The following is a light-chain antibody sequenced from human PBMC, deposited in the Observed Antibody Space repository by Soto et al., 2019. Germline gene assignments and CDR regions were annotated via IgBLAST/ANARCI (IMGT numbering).Light chain of an antibody. V-gene: IGKV1-27*01. CDR1: QGIGNY. CDR2: GAS. Sequence: DIQMTQSPPSLSASVGDRVTITCRASQGIGNYLAWYQQKPGKVPKLLIYGASTLQSGVPSRFSGSGSGTDFTLTIISPRPEDVATYYCQKYDRAPRTFGPGTRVEIK. CDR3: QKYDRAPRT. J-gene: IGKJ1*01.